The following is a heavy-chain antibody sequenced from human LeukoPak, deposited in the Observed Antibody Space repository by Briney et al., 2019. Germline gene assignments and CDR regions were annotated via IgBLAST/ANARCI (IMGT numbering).Heavy chain of an antibody. D-gene: IGHD3-10*01. CDR1: GGSISSSFYY. CDR2: FYYTGST. CDR3: ARLSGSGTFYRRYFDS. V-gene: IGHV4-39*01. Sequence: PSETLSLTCTVSGGSISSSFYYWAWIRQPPGKGPEWIGSFYYTGSTSSNPSLKSRVTISVDTSKNQFSLNLDSVTAADTAVYYCARLSGSGTFYRRYFDSWGQGTLVTVSS. J-gene: IGHJ4*02.